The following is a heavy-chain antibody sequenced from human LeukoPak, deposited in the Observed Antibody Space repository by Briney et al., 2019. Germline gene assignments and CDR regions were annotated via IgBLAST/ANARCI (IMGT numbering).Heavy chain of an antibody. Sequence: SETLSLTCTVSGYSMSSGYYWGWLRQPPGQGLEWIGTIHHSGSTYYNPSLTSRVTISVDMSKNQFSLKLSSVTAADTAVYYCATTPGMATISALEIWGQGTMVTVSS. CDR3: ATTPGMATISALEI. D-gene: IGHD5-24*01. V-gene: IGHV4-38-2*02. CDR2: IHHSGST. J-gene: IGHJ3*02. CDR1: GYSMSSGYY.